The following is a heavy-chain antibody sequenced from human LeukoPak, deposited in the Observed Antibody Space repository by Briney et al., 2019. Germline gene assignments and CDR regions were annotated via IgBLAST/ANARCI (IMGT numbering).Heavy chain of an antibody. CDR2: IGSSDSII. D-gene: IGHD6-19*01. J-gene: IGHJ4*02. CDR3: GRETVAGTFDY. Sequence: GGSLRLSCAASGFTFSSYWMSWVRQAPGKGLEWLADIGSSDSIISYADSLRGRFTISRDYAKNSLHLQMNSLRDEDTAVYYCGRETVAGTFDYWGQGTLVTVSS. V-gene: IGHV3-48*02. CDR1: GFTFSSYW.